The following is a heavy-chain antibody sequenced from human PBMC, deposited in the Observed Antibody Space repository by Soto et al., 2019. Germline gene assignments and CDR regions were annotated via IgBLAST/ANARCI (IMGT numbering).Heavy chain of an antibody. CDR1: GGSINGYF. D-gene: IGHD3-22*01. CDR3: ARVLVNARYETSGYDTFDV. CDR2: IHSSGAT. Sequence: SETLSLTCTVSGGSINGYFWSWVRQPPGKGLEWIGYIHSSGATKQRSSLKSRLDISIDTSENQFSLKLTSVTAADTAVYYCARVLVNARYETSGYDTFDVWRRGTMATVSS. V-gene: IGHV4-59*01. J-gene: IGHJ3*01.